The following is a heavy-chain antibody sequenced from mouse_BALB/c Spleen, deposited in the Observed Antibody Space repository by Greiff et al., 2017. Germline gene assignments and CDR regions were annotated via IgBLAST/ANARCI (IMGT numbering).Heavy chain of an antibody. CDR2: INSDGGST. CDR1: EYEFPSHD. D-gene: IGHD2-4*01. CDR3: ARLGDYDGFAY. Sequence: DVHLVESGGGLVQPGESLKLSCESNEYEFPSHDMSWVRKTPEKRLELVAAINSDGGSTYYPDTMERRFIISRDNTKKTLYLQMSSVRSEDTALYYCARLGDYDGFAYWGQGTTLTVSS. V-gene: IGHV5-2*01. J-gene: IGHJ2*01.